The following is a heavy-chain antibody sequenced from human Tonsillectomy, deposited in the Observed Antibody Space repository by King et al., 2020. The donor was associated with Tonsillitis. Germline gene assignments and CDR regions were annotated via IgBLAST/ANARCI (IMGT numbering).Heavy chain of an antibody. Sequence: VQLQESGPGLVKPSETLSLTCTVSGGSISSYYWNWIRQPPGRGLEWIGYIFYSGSTNYNPSLKSRVTISVDTSKNQFSLKLSSVTAADTAVYYCASSLYYDILNGYYYFDYWGQGTLVTVSS. D-gene: IGHD3-9*01. V-gene: IGHV4-59*01. J-gene: IGHJ4*02. CDR3: ASSLYYDILNGYYYFDY. CDR1: GGSISSYY. CDR2: IFYSGST.